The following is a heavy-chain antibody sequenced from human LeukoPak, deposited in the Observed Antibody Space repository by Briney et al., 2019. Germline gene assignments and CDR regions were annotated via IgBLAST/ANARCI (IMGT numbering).Heavy chain of an antibody. CDR2: ISAYNSNT. Sequence: ASVKVSCKASGYTFTSYGISWVRQAPGQGLEWMGWISAYNSNTNYAKNLQGRVTMTTDTSTSTAYMELRSLRSDDTAVYYCARDLYDSSGYPIDYWGQGTLVTVSS. CDR3: ARDLYDSSGYPIDY. D-gene: IGHD3-22*01. J-gene: IGHJ4*02. CDR1: GYTFTSYG. V-gene: IGHV1-18*01.